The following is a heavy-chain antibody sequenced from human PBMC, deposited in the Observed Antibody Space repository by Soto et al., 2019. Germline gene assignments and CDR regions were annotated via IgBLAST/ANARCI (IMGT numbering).Heavy chain of an antibody. J-gene: IGHJ4*02. CDR1: GYSFTSYW. D-gene: IGHD3-3*01. V-gene: IGHV5-51*01. CDR3: ARYPTFMEWLSLGLDY. Sequence: GESLKISCKGSGYSFTSYWIGWVRQMPGKGLEWMGIIYPGDSDTRYSPSFQGQVTISADKSISTAYLQWSSLKASDTAMYYCARYPTFMEWLSLGLDYWGQGTLVTVSS. CDR2: IYPGDSDT.